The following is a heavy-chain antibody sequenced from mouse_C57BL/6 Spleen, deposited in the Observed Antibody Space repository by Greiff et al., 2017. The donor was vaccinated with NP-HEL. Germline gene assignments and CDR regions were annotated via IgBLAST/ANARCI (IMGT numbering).Heavy chain of an antibody. CDR2: IYPGDGDT. CDR3: ARSGTGPFDY. Sequence: QVQLQQSGPELVKPGASVKISCKASGYAFSSSWMNWVKQRPGKGLEWIGRIYPGDGDTNYNGKFKGKATLTADKSSSTAYMQLSSLTSEDSAVYFCARSGTGPFDYWGQGTTLTVSS. V-gene: IGHV1-82*01. J-gene: IGHJ2*01. D-gene: IGHD3-1*01. CDR1: GYAFSSSW.